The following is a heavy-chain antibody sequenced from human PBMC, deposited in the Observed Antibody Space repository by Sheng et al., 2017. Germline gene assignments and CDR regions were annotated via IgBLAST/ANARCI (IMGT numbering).Heavy chain of an antibody. CDR1: GGSFSGYY. V-gene: IGHV4-34*01. CDR3: ARGRNWGQDGYNFFYYYGMDV. J-gene: IGHJ6*02. D-gene: IGHD5-12*01. CDR2: INHSGST. Sequence: QVQLQQWGAGLLKPSETLSLTCAVYGGSFSGYYWSWIRQPPGKGLEWIGEINHSGSTNYNPSLKSRVTISVDTSKNQFSLKLSSVTAADTAVYYCARGRNWGQDGYNFFYYYGMDVWGQGTTVTVSS.